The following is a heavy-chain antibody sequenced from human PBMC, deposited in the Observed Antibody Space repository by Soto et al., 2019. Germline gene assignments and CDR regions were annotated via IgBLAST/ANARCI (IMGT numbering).Heavy chain of an antibody. J-gene: IGHJ3*02. V-gene: IGHV4-30-2*01. CDR3: ARTVTDAFDI. CDR1: GGSISSATYS. Sequence: QVQMQESGSGRVKPSQTLSLTCAVSGGSISSATYSWSWIRQPPGKSLEWIGYIFHSGSTYYNPSLKSRVTISADMSKNQFSLKLSSVTAADTAVYYCARTVTDAFDIWGQGTMVTVSS. D-gene: IGHD4-4*01. CDR2: IFHSGST.